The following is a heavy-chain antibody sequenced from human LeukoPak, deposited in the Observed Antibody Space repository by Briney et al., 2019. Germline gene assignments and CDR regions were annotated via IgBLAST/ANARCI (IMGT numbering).Heavy chain of an antibody. CDR1: GFTFSHHW. CDR3: TRNPDGRNWFDP. Sequence: PGGSLRLSCAASGFTFSHHWMHWVRQAPGKGLVWVSHISSDESSTTYADSVKGRFTISRDNRKNTLYLQMNSLGVEDTAMYYCTRNPDGRNWFDPWGQGTLVTVSS. V-gene: IGHV3-74*01. J-gene: IGHJ5*02. CDR2: ISSDESST. D-gene: IGHD1-14*01.